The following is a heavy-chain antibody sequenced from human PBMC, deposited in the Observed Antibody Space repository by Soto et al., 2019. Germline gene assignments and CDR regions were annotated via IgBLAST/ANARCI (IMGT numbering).Heavy chain of an antibody. D-gene: IGHD3-16*01. Sequence: SQTPSHTCANSGDSVSSKSAAWNWIRQSPSRGLEWLGRTYYKSKWNNNYAVSVKSRITINPDTSKNQFSLQLNSVTPEDTAVYYCARGDQGFDYWGQGTLVTVSS. CDR2: TYYKSKWNN. CDR3: ARGDQGFDY. CDR1: GDSVSSKSAA. V-gene: IGHV6-1*01. J-gene: IGHJ4*02.